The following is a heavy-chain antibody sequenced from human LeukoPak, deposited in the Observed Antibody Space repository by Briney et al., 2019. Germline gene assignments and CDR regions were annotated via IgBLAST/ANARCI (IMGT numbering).Heavy chain of an antibody. Sequence: SETLSLTCTISGGSVSSSSYHWGWIRQPPGEGLEWIGSVFYSGSTYYNPSLKSRVTMSVDTSKNQFSLKLSSVTAADTAVYYCARNVRGEYSSSRIDYWGQGTLVTVSS. CDR3: ARNVRGEYSSSRIDY. V-gene: IGHV4-39*07. J-gene: IGHJ4*02. CDR2: VFYSGST. D-gene: IGHD6-6*01. CDR1: GGSVSSSSYH.